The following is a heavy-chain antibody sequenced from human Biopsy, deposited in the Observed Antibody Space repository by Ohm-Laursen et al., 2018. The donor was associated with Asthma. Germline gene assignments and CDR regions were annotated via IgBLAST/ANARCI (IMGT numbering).Heavy chain of an antibody. V-gene: IGHV3-21*01. J-gene: IGHJ3*01. D-gene: IGHD5-18*01. CDR1: GFTFSSYG. CDR3: AREGESSYGLRSPNFDV. CDR2: ITSTSSYT. Sequence: SLRLSCAAPGFTFSSYGMHWVRQAPGKGLEWVSCITSTSSYTFYADSVKGRFTISRDNARNSLYLQMINLRAEDTAVYYCAREGESSYGLRSPNFDVWGQGTMVTVSS.